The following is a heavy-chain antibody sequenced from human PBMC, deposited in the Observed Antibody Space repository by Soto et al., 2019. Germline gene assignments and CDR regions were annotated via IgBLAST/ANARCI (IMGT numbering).Heavy chain of an antibody. Sequence: ASVKVSCKASGYTFTSYGISWVRQAPGQGLEWMGWISAYNGNTNYAQKLQDRVAMTTDTSTSTAYMELRSLRSDDTAVYYCARDSFYYDSSGYEVDDAFDIWGQGTMVTVS. J-gene: IGHJ3*02. V-gene: IGHV1-18*01. D-gene: IGHD3-22*01. CDR3: ARDSFYYDSSGYEVDDAFDI. CDR2: ISAYNGNT. CDR1: GYTFTSYG.